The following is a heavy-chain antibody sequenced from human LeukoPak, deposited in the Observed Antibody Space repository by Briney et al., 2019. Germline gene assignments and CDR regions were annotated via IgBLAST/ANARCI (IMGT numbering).Heavy chain of an antibody. CDR2: ISGSGGST. CDR1: GFTFSNAW. CDR3: AKSYVGYAFDI. Sequence: GGSLRLSCAASGFTFSNAWMSWVRQAPGTGLEGVSAISGSGGSTYYADSVKGRFTIPRDNSKNTLYLQMNSLRAEDTAVYYCAKSYVGYAFDIWGQGTMVTVSS. J-gene: IGHJ3*02. V-gene: IGHV3-23*01. D-gene: IGHD1-26*01.